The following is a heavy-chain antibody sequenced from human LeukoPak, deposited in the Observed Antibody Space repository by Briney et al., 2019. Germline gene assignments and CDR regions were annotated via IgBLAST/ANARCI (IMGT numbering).Heavy chain of an antibody. D-gene: IGHD5-12*01. J-gene: IGHJ4*02. CDR1: GFTFSSYG. V-gene: IGHV3-30*18. CDR2: ISYDGGNK. CDR3: AQDFRWRYSGYGYYFDY. Sequence: GGSLRLSCAASGFTFSSYGMHWVRQAPGQGLEWVAVISYDGGNKYYADSVKGRFTISRDNSKNTLYLQMNSLRAEDTAVYYCAQDFRWRYSGYGYYFDYWGQGTLVTVSS.